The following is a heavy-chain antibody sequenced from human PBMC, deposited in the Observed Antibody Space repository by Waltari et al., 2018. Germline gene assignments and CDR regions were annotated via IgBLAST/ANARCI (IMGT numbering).Heavy chain of an antibody. Sequence: QVQLVESGGGVVQPGRSLRLSCAASGFTFSSYAMHWVRQAPGKGLGWVAVLSYDGSNKYCADSVKGRFPISSDNSKNTLYLQMSSLRAEDTAVYCCARASYYDSSGYYLDYWGQGTLVTVSS. V-gene: IGHV3-30-3*01. CDR2: LSYDGSNK. D-gene: IGHD3-22*01. CDR1: GFTFSSYA. CDR3: ARASYYDSSGYYLDY. J-gene: IGHJ4*02.